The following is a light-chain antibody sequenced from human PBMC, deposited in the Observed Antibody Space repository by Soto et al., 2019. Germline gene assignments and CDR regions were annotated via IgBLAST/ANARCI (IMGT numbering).Light chain of an antibody. CDR2: GAS. Sequence: DIGLTQSPGSLSSSIGERATISCRASQSVSNNYLAWYQQIPGQAPRLLIYGASNRATGIPDRFSGSGSGTDFTLTISRLEPEDFAVYYCQRYGSSGTFGQGTKV. CDR1: QSVSNNY. J-gene: IGKJ1*01. CDR3: QRYGSSGT. V-gene: IGKV3-20*01.